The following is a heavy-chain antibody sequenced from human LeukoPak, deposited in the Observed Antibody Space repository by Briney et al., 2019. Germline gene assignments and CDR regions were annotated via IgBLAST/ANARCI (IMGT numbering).Heavy chain of an antibody. CDR3: AREKLDYYGSGSLDY. CDR2: ISSSSSYI. J-gene: IGHJ4*02. Sequence: SGGSLRLSCAASGFTFSSYSMNWVRQAPGKGLECVSFISSSSSYIYYADSVKGRFTISRDNAKNSLYLQMNSLRAEDTAVYYCAREKLDYYGSGSLDYWGQGTLVTVSS. CDR1: GFTFSSYS. V-gene: IGHV3-21*01. D-gene: IGHD3-10*01.